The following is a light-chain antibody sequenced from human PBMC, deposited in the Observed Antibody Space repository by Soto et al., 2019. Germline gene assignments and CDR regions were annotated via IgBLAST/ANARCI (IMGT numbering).Light chain of an antibody. J-gene: IGKJ1*01. Sequence: EIVLTLSPGTLSLSPGERATLSCRASQSVSSSYLAWYQQRPGQAPRLLIYGAYSRATGIPDRFSGSGSGTDFTLTISRLEPEDFAVYYCQHYGSSPTFGQGTKVDIK. CDR2: GAY. V-gene: IGKV3-20*01. CDR1: QSVSSSY. CDR3: QHYGSSPT.